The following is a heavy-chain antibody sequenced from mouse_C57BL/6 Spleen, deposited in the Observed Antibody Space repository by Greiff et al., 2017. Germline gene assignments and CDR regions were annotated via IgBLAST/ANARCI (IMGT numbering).Heavy chain of an antibody. V-gene: IGHV1-69*01. Sequence: QVQLQQPGAELVMPGASVKLSCKASGYTITSYWMHWVKQRPGQGLEWIGEIDPSDSSTNYNPKFKGKSTLTVDKSSSTAYMQLSSLTSEDSAVYYCARGGGQRPSYWGQGTTLTVSS. CDR3: ARGGGQRPSY. D-gene: IGHD3-3*01. CDR2: IDPSDSST. J-gene: IGHJ2*01. CDR1: GYTITSYW.